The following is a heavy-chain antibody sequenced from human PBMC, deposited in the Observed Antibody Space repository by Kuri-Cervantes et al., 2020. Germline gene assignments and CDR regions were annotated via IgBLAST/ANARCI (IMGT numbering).Heavy chain of an antibody. CDR3: AKDLAQWLAYAYYGMDV. V-gene: IGHV3-30*04. D-gene: IGHD6-19*01. CDR2: ISYDGSNK. CDR1: GFTFISYA. Sequence: GGSLRLPCAASGFTFISYAMHWVRQAPGKGLEWVAVISYDGSNKYYADSVKGRFTIPRDNSKNTLYLQMNSLRADDTAVYYCAKDLAQWLAYAYYGMDVWGQGTTVTVSS. J-gene: IGHJ6*02.